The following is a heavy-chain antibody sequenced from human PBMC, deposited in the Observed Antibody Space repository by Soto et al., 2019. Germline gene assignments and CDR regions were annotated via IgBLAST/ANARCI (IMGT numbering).Heavy chain of an antibody. CDR2: ISGRSGST. J-gene: IGHJ4*02. D-gene: IGHD6-19*01. V-gene: IGHV3-23*01. Sequence: GGSLRLSCAASGFTFSSYAMSWVRQAPGKGLEWVSGISGRSGSTYYADSVKGRITISRDNSKNTLYLQMNSPRAEDTAVYYCAKDRRNTIAVAENFDYWGQGTLVTVSS. CDR1: GFTFSSYA. CDR3: AKDRRNTIAVAENFDY.